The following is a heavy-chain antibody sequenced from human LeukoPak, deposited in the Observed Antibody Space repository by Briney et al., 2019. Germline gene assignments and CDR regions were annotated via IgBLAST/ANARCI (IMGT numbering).Heavy chain of an antibody. V-gene: IGHV4-39*01. Sequence: SETLSLTCSVTGGSISRSIYYWVWIRQPPGKGVEWIVSIYYSRSTYYNPSLKSRVTISVDTSKNQFSLKLSSVTAADTAVYYCASGPRPFDYWGQGTLVTVSS. CDR1: GGSISRSIYY. CDR2: IYYSRST. CDR3: ASGPRPFDY. J-gene: IGHJ4*02.